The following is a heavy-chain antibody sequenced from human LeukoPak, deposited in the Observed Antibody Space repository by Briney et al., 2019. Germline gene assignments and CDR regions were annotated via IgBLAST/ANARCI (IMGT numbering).Heavy chain of an antibody. D-gene: IGHD2/OR15-2a*01. CDR2: IKSKTDGGTT. Sequence: SSETLSLTCAVSGYSISSGYYWGWIRQPPGKGLEWVGRIKSKTDGGTTDYAAPVKGRFTISRDDSKNTLYLQMNSLKTEDTAVYYCTTVQDFIWGQGTLVTVSS. CDR3: TTVQDFI. V-gene: IGHV3-15*01. J-gene: IGHJ4*02. CDR1: GYSISSGYY.